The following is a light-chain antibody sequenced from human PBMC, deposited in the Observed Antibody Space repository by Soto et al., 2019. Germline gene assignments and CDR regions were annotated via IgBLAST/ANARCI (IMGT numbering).Light chain of an antibody. V-gene: IGLV2-14*01. CDR3: SSYTSSNTLV. Sequence: QSVLTQPASVSGSPGQSITISCTGTSSDVGGYAYVSWYQHHPGKAPKLLIYEVSQRPSKFSNRFSGSKSGNMASLTISGLQAEDEADYYCSSYTSSNTLVFGTGTKLTVL. CDR1: SSDVGGYAY. J-gene: IGLJ1*01. CDR2: EVS.